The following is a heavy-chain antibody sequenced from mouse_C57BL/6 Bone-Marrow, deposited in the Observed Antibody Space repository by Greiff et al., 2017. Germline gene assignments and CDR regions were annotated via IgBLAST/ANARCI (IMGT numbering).Heavy chain of an antibody. J-gene: IGHJ3*01. CDR3: ARHFSNYGAY. V-gene: IGHV1-81*01. D-gene: IGHD2-5*01. CDR1: GYTFTSYG. Sequence: VQLQQSGAELARPGASVKLSCKASGYTFTSYGISWVKQRTGQGLEWIGEIYPRSGNTYYNEKFKGKATLTADKSSSTAYMELRSLTSEDSAVYFCARHFSNYGAYWGQRALVTVSA. CDR2: IYPRSGNT.